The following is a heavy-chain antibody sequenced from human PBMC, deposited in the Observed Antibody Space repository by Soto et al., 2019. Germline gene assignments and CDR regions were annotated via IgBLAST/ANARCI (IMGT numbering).Heavy chain of an antibody. CDR1: GFTFSRYW. V-gene: IGHV3-7*01. CDR2: IKQDGSEK. J-gene: IGHJ4*02. CDR3: ANCGDYVPGEGRGY. D-gene: IGHD4-17*01. Sequence: GGSLRLSCAASGFTFSRYWMTWVRQAPGKGLEYMACIKQDGSEKHYVDSVRGRFIISRDNAKNSLYLQMNSLRVEDTAVYYCANCGDYVPGEGRGYWGQGTLVTVSS.